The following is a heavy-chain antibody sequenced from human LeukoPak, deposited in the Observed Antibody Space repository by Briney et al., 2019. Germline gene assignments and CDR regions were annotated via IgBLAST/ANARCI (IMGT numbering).Heavy chain of an antibody. CDR1: GFTFSSYS. D-gene: IGHD6-19*01. Sequence: GGSLRLSCAASGFTFSSYSMNWVRQAPGKGLEWVSSISSSSSYIYYADSVKGRFTISRDNAKNSLYLQMNSLRAGDTAVYYCARVLKWLDRIFDYWGQGTLVTVSS. V-gene: IGHV3-21*01. CDR2: ISSSSSYI. J-gene: IGHJ4*02. CDR3: ARVLKWLDRIFDY.